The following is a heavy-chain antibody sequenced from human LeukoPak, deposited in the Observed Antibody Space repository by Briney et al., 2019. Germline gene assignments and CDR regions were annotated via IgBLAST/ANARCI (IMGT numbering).Heavy chain of an antibody. D-gene: IGHD1-1*01. CDR1: GFTFSKYA. J-gene: IGHJ4*02. Sequence: GGSLRLSCAASGFTFSKYAMDWVRQAPGKGLEWVAVSSYDGTIEYYADSVKGRFTISRDNSKNTLYLQMSSLRAEDTAVYYCATAGGQLIHGFGYFEYWGQGTLVAVPS. CDR2: SSYDGTIE. CDR3: ATAGGQLIHGFGYFEY. V-gene: IGHV3-30*04.